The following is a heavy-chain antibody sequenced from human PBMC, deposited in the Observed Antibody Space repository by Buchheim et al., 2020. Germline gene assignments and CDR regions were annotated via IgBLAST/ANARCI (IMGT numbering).Heavy chain of an antibody. J-gene: IGHJ4*02. CDR1: GGSISSGDYY. Sequence: QVQLQESGPGLVKPSQTLSLTCTVSGGSISSGDYYWSWIRQPPGKGLEWIGYIYYSGSTYYNPSLKSRVTISVDTAKNQFSLKLSSVTAADTAVYYCARGFRGYCSGTSCYYFDYWGQGTL. D-gene: IGHD2-15*01. CDR3: ARGFRGYCSGTSCYYFDY. CDR2: IYYSGST. V-gene: IGHV4-30-4*01.